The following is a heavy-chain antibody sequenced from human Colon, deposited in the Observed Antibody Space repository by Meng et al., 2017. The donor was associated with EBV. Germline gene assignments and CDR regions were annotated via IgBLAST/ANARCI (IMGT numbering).Heavy chain of an antibody. CDR2: IYHSGGT. J-gene: IGHJ4*02. V-gene: IGHV4-4*02. Sequence: QMQLQESGPGLVKPSGTLPPPCAVSGGPISISTWWSWVRPPPGKGLEWIGEIYHSGGTNYNPSLRGRVTISLDKSKNQFSLTLRSVTAADTAVYYCARDPYATGWAGWGQGTLVTVSS. CDR1: GGPISISTW. CDR3: ARDPYATGWAG. D-gene: IGHD6-19*01.